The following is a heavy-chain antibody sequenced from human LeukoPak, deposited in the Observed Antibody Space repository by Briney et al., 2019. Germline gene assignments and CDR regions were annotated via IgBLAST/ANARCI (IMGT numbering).Heavy chain of an antibody. J-gene: IGHJ4*02. Sequence: ATSVEVSCKASGYTFTSSALNWVRQAPGQGLEWMGWINTNTGNPTYAQGFTGRFVFSLDTSVSTAYLHISSLEAEDTAIYYCATDLKKGGSGCFDYWGQGTLVTVSS. CDR1: GYTFTSSA. V-gene: IGHV7-4-1*02. CDR3: ATDLKKGGSGCFDY. CDR2: INTNTGNP. D-gene: IGHD6-19*01.